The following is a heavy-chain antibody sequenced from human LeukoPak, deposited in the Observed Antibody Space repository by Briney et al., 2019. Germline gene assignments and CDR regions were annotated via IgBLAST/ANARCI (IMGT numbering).Heavy chain of an antibody. CDR2: IFSSGST. Sequence: PSETLSLTCTVSGGSISNYYWSWIRQPPGKGLEWIGYIFSSGSTNYNPSLKSRVNISVDMSKNQFSLKLSSVTDADTAVYYCARHGGYSSPSGYWGQGTLVTVSP. CDR1: GGSISNYY. J-gene: IGHJ4*02. CDR3: ARHGGYSSPSGY. V-gene: IGHV4-59*08. D-gene: IGHD5-12*01.